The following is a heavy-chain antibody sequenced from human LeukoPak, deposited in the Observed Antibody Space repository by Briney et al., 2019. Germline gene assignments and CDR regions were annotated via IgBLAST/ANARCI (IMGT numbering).Heavy chain of an antibody. J-gene: IGHJ4*02. D-gene: IGHD3-10*01. CDR3: AKDRGVRGVTPQYYFDY. CDR1: GFTFSSYS. V-gene: IGHV3-21*01. Sequence: GGSLRLSCAASGFTFSSYSMNWVRQAPGKGLEWVSSISSSSSYIYYADSVKGRFTISRDNAKNSLYLQMNSLRAEDTAVYYCAKDRGVRGVTPQYYFDYWGQGTLVTVSS. CDR2: ISSSSSYI.